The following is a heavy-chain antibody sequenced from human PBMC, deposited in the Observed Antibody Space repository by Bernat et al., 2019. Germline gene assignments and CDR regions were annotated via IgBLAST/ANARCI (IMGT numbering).Heavy chain of an antibody. CDR3: ARDRDAHLLRRPFNWFDP. CDR2: ISAYNGNT. Sequence: QVQLVQSGAEVKKPGVSVKVSCKASGYTFTSYGISWVRQAPGQGLEWMGWISAYNGNTNYAQKLQGRVTMTTDTSTSTAYMEPRSLRSDDTAVYYCARDRDAHLLRRPFNWFDPWGQGTLVTVSS. D-gene: IGHD2-15*01. V-gene: IGHV1-18*01. CDR1: GYTFTSYG. J-gene: IGHJ5*02.